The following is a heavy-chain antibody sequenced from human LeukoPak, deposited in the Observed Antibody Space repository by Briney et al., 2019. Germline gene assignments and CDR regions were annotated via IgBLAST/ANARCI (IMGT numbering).Heavy chain of an antibody. CDR3: AKDSDIAVAGTDDAFDL. Sequence: PGGSLRLSCAASGFTFSSYGMHWVRQAPGKGLQWVAVISYDGNSEYYADSVKGRFIISRDNSKNTLYLQVNSLRAEDTAVYYCAKDSDIAVAGTDDAFDLWGQGTMVTVSS. D-gene: IGHD6-19*01. CDR2: ISYDGNSE. CDR1: GFTFSSYG. J-gene: IGHJ3*01. V-gene: IGHV3-30*18.